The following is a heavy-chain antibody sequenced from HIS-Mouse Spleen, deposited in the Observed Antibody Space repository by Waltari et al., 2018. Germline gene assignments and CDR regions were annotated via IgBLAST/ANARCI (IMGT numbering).Heavy chain of an antibody. D-gene: IGHD2-2*01. CDR2: INHSGST. CDR1: GGSFSGYY. Sequence: QVQLQQWGAGLLKPSETLSLTCAVYGGSFSGYYWSWIRPPPGKGLEWIGEINHSGSTNYNPSLKSRVTISVDTSKNQFSLKLSSVTAADTAVYYCARGSAVPAAINWFDPWGQGTLVTVSS. J-gene: IGHJ5*02. V-gene: IGHV4-34*01. CDR3: ARGSAVPAAINWFDP.